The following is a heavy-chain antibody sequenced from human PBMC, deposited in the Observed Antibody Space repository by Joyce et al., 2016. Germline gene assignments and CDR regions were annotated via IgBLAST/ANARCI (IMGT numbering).Heavy chain of an antibody. D-gene: IGHD2-2*01. J-gene: IGHJ4*02. V-gene: IGHV3-30*03. Sequence: QVQLVESGGGVVQPGTSLRLSCVASGFSFTNYGMQWARQAPGKGLEVVALISFHGDSKNYADSGQGRFAITRDTSKNTLHLQMNNLKPEDTAVYYCASGECSSPSCFIGGYYFDYWGRGTPVTVSS. CDR1: GFSFTNYG. CDR3: ASGECSSPSCFIGGYYFDY. CDR2: ISFHGDSK.